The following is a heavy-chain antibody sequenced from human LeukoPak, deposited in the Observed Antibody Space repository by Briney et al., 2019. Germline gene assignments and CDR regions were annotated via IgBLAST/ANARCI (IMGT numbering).Heavy chain of an antibody. Sequence: PGGSLRLSCAASGFTFSSYAMGWVRQAPGKGLEWVSAIGGSGANTYYADSVKGRFTISRDNSKNTLSLQMNTLRTDDTAVYYCAKGRALEVVAAFNYWGQGTVVTVFS. CDR1: GFTFSSYA. J-gene: IGHJ4*02. D-gene: IGHD2-15*01. CDR3: AKGRALEVVAAFNY. CDR2: IGGSGANT. V-gene: IGHV3-23*01.